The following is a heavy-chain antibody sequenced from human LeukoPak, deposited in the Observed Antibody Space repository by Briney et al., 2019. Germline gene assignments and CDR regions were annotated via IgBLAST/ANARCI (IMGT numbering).Heavy chain of an antibody. J-gene: IGHJ4*02. CDR1: GGSFSGYY. D-gene: IGHD3-3*01. V-gene: IGHV4-34*01. CDR3: ARGRGYDFWSGYSGHYFDY. CDR2: INHSGST. Sequence: SETLSLTCAVYGGSFSGYYWSWVRQPPGKGLEWIGEINHSGSTNYNPSLKSRVTISVDTSKNQFSLKLSSVTAADTAVYYCARGRGYDFWSGYSGHYFDYWGQGTLVTVSS.